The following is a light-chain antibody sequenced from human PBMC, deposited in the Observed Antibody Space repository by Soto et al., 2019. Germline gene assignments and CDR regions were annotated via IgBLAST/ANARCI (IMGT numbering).Light chain of an antibody. CDR1: QSISSY. J-gene: IGKJ1*01. Sequence: EVVLAQSPDTLSLPPGERAALSCRASQSISSYLAWYQQKPGQAPRLLIYDASIRATGIPDRFSGSGSGTDFTLTISRLEPEDFAVYYCHQYDSWTFGQGTKVDIK. CDR3: HQYDSWT. V-gene: IGKV3-20*01. CDR2: DAS.